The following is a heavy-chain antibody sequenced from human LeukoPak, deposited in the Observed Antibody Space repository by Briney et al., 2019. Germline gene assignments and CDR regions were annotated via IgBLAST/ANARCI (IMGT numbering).Heavy chain of an antibody. CDR3: ARNEGEYQRNPNWFDP. D-gene: IGHD2-2*01. J-gene: IGHJ5*02. V-gene: IGHV4-39*01. Sequence: PSETLSLTCTVSGGSISSSSYYWGWIRQPPGKGLEWIGSIYYSGSTYYNPSLKSRVTISVDTSKNQFSLKLSSVTAADTAVYYCARNEGEYQRNPNWFDPWGQGTLVTVSS. CDR1: GGSISSSSYY. CDR2: IYYSGST.